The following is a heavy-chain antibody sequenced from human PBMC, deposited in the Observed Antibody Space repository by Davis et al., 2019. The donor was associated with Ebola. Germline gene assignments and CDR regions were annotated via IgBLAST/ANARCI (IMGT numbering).Heavy chain of an antibody. CDR3: ARGNVLRFLEWLSPREYYFDY. Sequence: SVKVSCKASGGTFSSYTISWVRQAPGQGLEWMGRIIPILGIANYAQKFQGRVTITADKSTSTAYMELSSLRSEDTAVYYCARGNVLRFLEWLSPREYYFDYWGQGTLVTVSS. CDR2: IIPILGIA. D-gene: IGHD3-3*01. V-gene: IGHV1-69*02. CDR1: GGTFSSYT. J-gene: IGHJ4*02.